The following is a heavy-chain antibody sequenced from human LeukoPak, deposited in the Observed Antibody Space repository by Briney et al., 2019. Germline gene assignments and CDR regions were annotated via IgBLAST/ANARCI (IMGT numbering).Heavy chain of an antibody. J-gene: IGHJ4*02. D-gene: IGHD1-7*01. CDR2: ISGGGGST. CDR3: ARDDWNYGGAWVY. V-gene: IGHV3-23*01. Sequence: GGPLRLSCAASGFTFSSYGMSWVRQAPGKGLEWVSAISGGGGSTYYADSGKGRFTISRDNSKNTLYLQMNSLRAEDTAVYYCARDDWNYGGAWVYWGQGTLVTVSS. CDR1: GFTFSSYG.